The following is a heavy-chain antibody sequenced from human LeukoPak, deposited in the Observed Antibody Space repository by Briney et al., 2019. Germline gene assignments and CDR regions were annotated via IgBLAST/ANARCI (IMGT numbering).Heavy chain of an antibody. CDR2: IIPIFGTA. D-gene: IGHD2-15*01. Sequence: SVKVSCKASGGTFSSCAISWVRQAPGQGLEWMGRIIPIFGTANYAQKFQGRVTITTDESTSTAYMELSSLRSEGTAVYYCARSYCSGGSCNADYWGQGTLVTVSS. CDR1: GGTFSSCA. J-gene: IGHJ4*02. V-gene: IGHV1-69*05. CDR3: ARSYCSGGSCNADY.